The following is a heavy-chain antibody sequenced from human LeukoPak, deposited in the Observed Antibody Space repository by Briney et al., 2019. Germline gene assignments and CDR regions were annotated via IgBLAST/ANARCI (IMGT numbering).Heavy chain of an antibody. D-gene: IGHD4-11*01. J-gene: IGHJ4*02. CDR2: IIPIFGTA. CDR3: ARGTVTTEGNYFGY. CDR1: GGTFSSYA. Sequence: ASVKVSCKASGGTFSSYAISWVRQAPGQGLEWMGGIIPIFGTANYAQKFQGRVTITTDESTSTAYMELSSLRSEDTAVYYCARGTVTTEGNYFGYWGQGTLVTVSS. V-gene: IGHV1-69*05.